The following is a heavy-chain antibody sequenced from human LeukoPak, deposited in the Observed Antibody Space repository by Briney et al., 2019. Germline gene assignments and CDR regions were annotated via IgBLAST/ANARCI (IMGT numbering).Heavy chain of an antibody. CDR1: GFTFSDNY. J-gene: IGHJ4*02. CDR3: ARDGGSAWFLDY. CDR2: ISSSGNTT. D-gene: IGHD6-19*01. Sequence: TGGSLRLSCAAPGFTFSDNYMSWIRQAPGKGLEWVSYISSSGNTTYNADSVKGRFSITRDNAKNSLYLQMNSLRAEDTAVYYCARDGGSAWFLDYWGQGTLVTVSS. V-gene: IGHV3-11*04.